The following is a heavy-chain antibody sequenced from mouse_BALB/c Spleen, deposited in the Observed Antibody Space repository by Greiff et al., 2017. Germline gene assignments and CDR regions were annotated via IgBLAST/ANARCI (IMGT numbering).Heavy chain of an antibody. Sequence: LVAPSQSLSITCTVSGFSLTDYGVSWIRQPPGKGLEWLGVIWGGGSTYYNSALKSRLSISKDNSKSQVFLKMNSLQTDDTAMYYCAKQRTGTGYYFDYWGQGTTLTVSS. CDR3: AKQRTGTGYYFDY. J-gene: IGHJ2*01. V-gene: IGHV2-6-5*01. CDR1: GFSLTDYG. CDR2: IWGGGST. D-gene: IGHD4-1*01.